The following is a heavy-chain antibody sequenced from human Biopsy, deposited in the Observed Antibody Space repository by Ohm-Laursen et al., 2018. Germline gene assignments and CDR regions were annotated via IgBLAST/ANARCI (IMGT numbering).Heavy chain of an antibody. J-gene: IGHJ4*02. CDR1: GKTFSDYY. CDR3: GNEVHGRDY. V-gene: IGHV4-34*08. Sequence: SDTLSLTCEVYGKTFSDYYWSWIRQPPGKGLEWIGQINQSGRTNYNPSLKSRVNISADKSDNQFSLKLTSVTSADTAVYFGGNEVHGRDYWGLGALVTVSS. CDR2: INQSGRT. D-gene: IGHD2-15*01.